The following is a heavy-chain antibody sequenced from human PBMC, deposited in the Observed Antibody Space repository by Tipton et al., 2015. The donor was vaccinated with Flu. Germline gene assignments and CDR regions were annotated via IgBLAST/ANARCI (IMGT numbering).Heavy chain of an antibody. D-gene: IGHD6-19*01. CDR1: GDSMRRDYF. J-gene: IGHJ6*02. CDR3: TRPRGDRISVAGKVYSYYYGMDV. V-gene: IGHV4-38-2*02. CDR2: IHYSGSP. Sequence: TLSLTCTVSGDSMRRDYFWGWIRQAPGKGLEWIGNIHYSGSPHYNPSLKSRVTISVDTSKNQFSLRLNSVTAADTAVYYCTRPRGDRISVAGKVYSYYYGMDVWGQGTTVTVSS.